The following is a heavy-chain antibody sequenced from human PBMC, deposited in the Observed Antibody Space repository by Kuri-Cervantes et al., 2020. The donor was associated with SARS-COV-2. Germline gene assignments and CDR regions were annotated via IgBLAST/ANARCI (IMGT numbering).Heavy chain of an antibody. J-gene: IGHJ4*02. CDR3: ARASFDFWSGYYTGYYFDY. D-gene: IGHD3-3*01. CDR2: ISGSGGST. V-gene: IGHV3-11*04. Sequence: GGSLRLSCTASGFIFSDYYMTWIRQAPGKGLEWVSAISGSGGSTYYADSVKGRFTVSRDNAKNSLFLQMNSLRAEDTAVYYCARASFDFWSGYYTGYYFDYWGQGSLVTVSS. CDR1: GFIFSDYY.